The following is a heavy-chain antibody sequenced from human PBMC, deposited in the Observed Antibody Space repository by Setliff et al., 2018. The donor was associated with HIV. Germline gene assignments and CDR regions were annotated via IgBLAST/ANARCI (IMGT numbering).Heavy chain of an antibody. CDR1: GGSISSYY. Sequence: SETLSLTCTVSGGSISSYYWSWIRQPPGKGLEWIGYIYYSGSTNYNPSLKSRLTMSVDTSKNQFSLKLSSVTAADTAVYYCARGSYYGSGSFPLDYWGQGTLVTVSS. D-gene: IGHD3-10*01. V-gene: IGHV4-59*08. CDR3: ARGSYYGSGSFPLDY. J-gene: IGHJ4*02. CDR2: IYYSGST.